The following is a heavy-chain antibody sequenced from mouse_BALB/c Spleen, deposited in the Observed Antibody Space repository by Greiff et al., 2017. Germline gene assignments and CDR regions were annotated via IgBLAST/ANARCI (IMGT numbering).Heavy chain of an antibody. V-gene: IGHV1-14*01. J-gene: IGHJ4*01. Sequence: EVQLQESGPELVKPGASVKMSCKASGYTFTSYVMHWVKQKPGQGLEWIGYINPYNDGTKYNEKFKGKATLTSDKSSSTAYMELSSLTSEDSAVYYCARKEETYYGNYVGAMDYWGQGTSVTVSS. CDR3: ARKEETYYGNYVGAMDY. CDR2: INPYNDGT. D-gene: IGHD2-10*01. CDR1: GYTFTSYV.